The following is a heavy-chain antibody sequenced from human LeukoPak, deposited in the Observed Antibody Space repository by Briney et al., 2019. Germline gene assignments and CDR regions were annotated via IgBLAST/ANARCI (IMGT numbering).Heavy chain of an antibody. D-gene: IGHD1-26*01. CDR3: AKDISGSYYGGAFDI. J-gene: IGHJ3*02. CDR2: ISWNSGSI. V-gene: IGHV3-9*01. Sequence: GRSLRLSCAASGFTFDDYAMNWVRQAPGKGLEWVSGISWNSGSIGYADSVKGRFTISRDNAKDSLYLQMNSLRAEDTALYYCAKDISGSYYGGAFDIWGQGTMVTVSS. CDR1: GFTFDDYA.